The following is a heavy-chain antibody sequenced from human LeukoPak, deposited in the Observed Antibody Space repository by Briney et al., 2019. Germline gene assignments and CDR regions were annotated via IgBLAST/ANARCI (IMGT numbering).Heavy chain of an antibody. Sequence: GGSLRLSCAASGFTFSSYDMHWVRQATGKGLEWVSTIGTAGDTYYPGSVKGRFTISRENAKNSLYLQMNILKAGDTAVYYCARGGPGYYLDYWGQGTLVTVSP. V-gene: IGHV3-13*01. CDR1: GFTFSSYD. J-gene: IGHJ4*02. CDR2: IGTAGDT. CDR3: ARGGPGYYLDY.